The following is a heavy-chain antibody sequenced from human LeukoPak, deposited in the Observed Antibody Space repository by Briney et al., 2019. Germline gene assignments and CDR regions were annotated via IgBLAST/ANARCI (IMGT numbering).Heavy chain of an antibody. V-gene: IGHV1-8*03. CDR2: MNPNSGNT. CDR3: ARGSYYDFWSGYYTGHWFDP. D-gene: IGHD3-3*01. J-gene: IGHJ5*02. CDR1: GYTFTSYD. Sequence: ASVKVSCNASGYTFTSYDINWVRQATGQGLEWMGWMNPNSGNTGYAQKFQGRVTITRNTSISTAYMELSSLRSEDTAVYYCARGSYYDFWSGYYTGHWFDPWGQGTLVTVSS.